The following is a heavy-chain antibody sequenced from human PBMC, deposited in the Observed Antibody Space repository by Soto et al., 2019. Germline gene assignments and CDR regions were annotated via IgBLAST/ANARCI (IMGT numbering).Heavy chain of an antibody. D-gene: IGHD3-3*01. V-gene: IGHV3-23*01. CDR3: AKHDFWTLYNTGLDS. J-gene: IGHJ4*02. CDR1: GFTFSSCA. CDR2: ISGSGGST. Sequence: RLSCAASGFTFSSCAMSWVRQAPGKGLEWVSAISGSGGSTYYADSVKGRFTISRDNSKNTLYLQMNSLRAEDTAVYYCAKHDFWTLYNTGLDSWGQGTLVTVSS.